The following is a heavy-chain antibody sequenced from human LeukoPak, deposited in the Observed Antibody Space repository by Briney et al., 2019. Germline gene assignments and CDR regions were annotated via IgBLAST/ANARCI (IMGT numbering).Heavy chain of an antibody. Sequence: GGSLRLSCAASGFTFSSYAMSWVRQAPGEGREWVSAISGSGGGTYYADSVKGRFTISRDNSKNTLYLQMNSLRAEDTAVYYCAKEYGDYDAFDIWGQGTVVIVSS. D-gene: IGHD4-17*01. CDR3: AKEYGDYDAFDI. CDR2: ISGSGGGT. CDR1: GFTFSSYA. V-gene: IGHV3-23*01. J-gene: IGHJ3*02.